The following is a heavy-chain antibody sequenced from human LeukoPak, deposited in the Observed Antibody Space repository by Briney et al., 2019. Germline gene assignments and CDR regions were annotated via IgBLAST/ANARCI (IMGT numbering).Heavy chain of an antibody. CDR3: AKDIHLGYCSSTSCFGAFDI. Sequence: PAGRSLRLSCAASGFTFDDYAMHWVRQAPGKGLEWVSGISWNSGSIGYAGSVKGRFTISRDNAKNSLYLQMNSLRAEDTALYYCAKDIHLGYCSSTSCFGAFDIWGQGTMVTVSS. D-gene: IGHD2-2*01. J-gene: IGHJ3*02. V-gene: IGHV3-9*01. CDR2: ISWNSGSI. CDR1: GFTFDDYA.